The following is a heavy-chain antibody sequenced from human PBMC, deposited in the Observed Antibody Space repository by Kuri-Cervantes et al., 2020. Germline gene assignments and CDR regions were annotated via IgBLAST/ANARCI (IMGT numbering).Heavy chain of an antibody. CDR3: AIATHYYDSSGPDY. CDR2: IIPMFGIT. CDR1: GGTLRSHV. J-gene: IGHJ4*02. D-gene: IGHD3-22*01. Sequence: SVKVSCKASGGTLRSHVISWVRQAPGQGLEWMGGIIPMFGITNYAQKFQGRVTITTDESTTTAYMELSSLRSEDTAVYYCAIATHYYDSSGPDYWGQGTLVTVSS. V-gene: IGHV1-69*05.